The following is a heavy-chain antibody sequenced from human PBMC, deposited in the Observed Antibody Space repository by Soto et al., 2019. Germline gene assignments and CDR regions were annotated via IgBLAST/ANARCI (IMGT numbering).Heavy chain of an antibody. Sequence: GASVKVSGKASGGTFSSYAISWVRQAPGQGLEWMGGIIPIFGTANYAQKFQGRVTITADESTSTAYMELSSLRSEDTAVYYCARNPDVSVATLPTAYYFDYWGQGTLVTVSS. CDR1: GGTFSSYA. CDR3: ARNPDVSVATLPTAYYFDY. CDR2: IIPIFGTA. V-gene: IGHV1-69*13. D-gene: IGHD5-12*01. J-gene: IGHJ4*02.